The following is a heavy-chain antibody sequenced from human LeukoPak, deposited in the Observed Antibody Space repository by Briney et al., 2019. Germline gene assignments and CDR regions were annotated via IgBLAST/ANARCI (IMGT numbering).Heavy chain of an antibody. CDR2: ISPKSDDT. V-gene: IGHV1-2*02. CDR3: ARGGFDY. CDR1: GYTFTDYY. J-gene: IGHJ4*02. Sequence: ASVKVSCKPSGYTFTDYYIHWVRPAPGQGLEWMGWISPKSDDTNYAQKFQGRVNMTRDTSIRTAYMELSSLRSDDTAMYYCARGGFDYWGQGTLVTVSS.